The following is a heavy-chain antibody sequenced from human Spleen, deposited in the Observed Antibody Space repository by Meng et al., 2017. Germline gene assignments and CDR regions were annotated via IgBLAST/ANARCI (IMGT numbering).Heavy chain of an antibody. CDR3: ARSPGYRTGWYEAPLDY. CDR1: GYTFTTYY. CDR2: INTSGGST. D-gene: IGHD6-19*01. V-gene: IGHV1-46*01. J-gene: IGHJ4*02. Sequence: ASVKVSCKASGYTFTTYYMHWVRQAPGQGLEWMGIINTSGGSTNYAQKFQGRVTMTRDTSTSTVYMELTRLRSDDTAVYYCARSPGYRTGWYEAPLDYWGQGTLVTVSS.